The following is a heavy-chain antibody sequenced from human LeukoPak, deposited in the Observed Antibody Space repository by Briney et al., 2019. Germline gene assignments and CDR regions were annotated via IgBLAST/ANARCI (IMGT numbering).Heavy chain of an antibody. Sequence: GGSLRLSCAASGFTFRNYAMYWVRQAPGRGLEWVSAISSSDANTYYADSVKGRFTISRDNSKNTLYLQMNSLRAEDTALYYCAIREPIGYWGQGTLVTVSS. V-gene: IGHV3-23*01. CDR2: ISSSDANT. CDR3: AIREPIGY. D-gene: IGHD1-14*01. J-gene: IGHJ4*02. CDR1: GFTFRNYA.